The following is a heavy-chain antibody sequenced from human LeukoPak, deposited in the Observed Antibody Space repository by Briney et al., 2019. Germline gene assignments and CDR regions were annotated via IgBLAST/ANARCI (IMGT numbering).Heavy chain of an antibody. D-gene: IGHD3-9*01. CDR3: ARSSEQGDILTGYHSRKPLYYFDY. CDR1: GGTFSSYA. CDR2: IIPILGIA. J-gene: IGHJ4*02. Sequence: GASVKVSCKASGGTFSSYAISWVRQAPGQGLEWMGRIIPILGIANYAQKFQGRVTITADKSTSTAYMELSSLRSEDTAVYYCARSSEQGDILTGYHSRKPLYYFDYWGQGTLVTVSS. V-gene: IGHV1-69*04.